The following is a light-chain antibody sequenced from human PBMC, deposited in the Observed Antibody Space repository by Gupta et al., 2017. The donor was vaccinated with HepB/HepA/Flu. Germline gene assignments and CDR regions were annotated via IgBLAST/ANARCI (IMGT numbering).Light chain of an antibody. J-gene: IGLJ2*01. CDR3: AAWDDSLSGL. CDR1: SSNIGSNY. Sequence: SVLTQPPSASGTPRQRVTISCSGSSSNIGSNYVYWYQQLPGTAPKLLIYRNNQRPSGVPDRFSGSKSGTSASLAISGLRSEDEADYYCAAWDDSLSGLFGGGTKLTVL. V-gene: IGLV1-47*01. CDR2: RNN.